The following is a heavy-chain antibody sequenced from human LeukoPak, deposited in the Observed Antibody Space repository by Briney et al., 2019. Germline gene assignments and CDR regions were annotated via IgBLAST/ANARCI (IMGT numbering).Heavy chain of an antibody. D-gene: IGHD6-13*01. CDR3: ARDRRAGYSSSWYLLAAFDI. Sequence: ASVKVSCKASGGTFSSYAISWLRQAPGQGLEWMGGIIPIFGTANYAQKFQGRVTITTDESTRTAYMELSSLRSEDTAVYYCARDRRAGYSSSWYLLAAFDISGQGTMVTVSS. J-gene: IGHJ3*02. V-gene: IGHV1-69*05. CDR2: IIPIFGTA. CDR1: GGTFSSYA.